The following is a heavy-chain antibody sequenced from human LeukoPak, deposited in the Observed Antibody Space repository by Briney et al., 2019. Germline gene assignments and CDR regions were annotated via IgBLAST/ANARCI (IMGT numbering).Heavy chain of an antibody. CDR2: IDSDGSTT. D-gene: IGHD1-14*01. CDR3: ARDRMGTGSTTFDF. V-gene: IGHV3-74*01. CDR1: GFTFSRYW. J-gene: IGHJ4*02. Sequence: GGSLRLSCAASGFTFSRYWMHWVRQVPGKGPVWVSRIDSDGSTTTYADSVKGRFTTSRDNAKSALYLQMNSLRAEDTAVYYCARDRMGTGSTTFDFWGQGTLVTVSS.